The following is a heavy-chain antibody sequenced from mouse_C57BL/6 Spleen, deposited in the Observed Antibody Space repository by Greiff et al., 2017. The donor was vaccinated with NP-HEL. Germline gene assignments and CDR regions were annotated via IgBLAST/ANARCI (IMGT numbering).Heavy chain of an antibody. J-gene: IGHJ2*01. V-gene: IGHV3-6*01. CDR1: GYSITSGYY. D-gene: IGHD1-1*01. CDR2: ISYDGSN. CDR3: ARVGYGSYFDY. Sequence: EVQRVESGPGLVKPSQSLSLTCSVTGYSITSGYYWNWIRQFPGNKLEWMGYISYDGSNNYNPSLKNRISITRDTSKNQFFLKLNSVTTEDTATYYCARVGYGSYFDYWGQGTTLTVSS.